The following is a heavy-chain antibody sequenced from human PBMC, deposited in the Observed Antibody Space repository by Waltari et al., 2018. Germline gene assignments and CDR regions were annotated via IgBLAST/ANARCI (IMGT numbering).Heavy chain of an antibody. Sequence: QVQLQESGPGLVKPSQTLSLTCTVSGGSISSGGYYWSWIRQHPGKGLEWIGYIYYSGSTYYNPSLKSRVTISVDTSKNQFSLKLSSVTAADTAVYYCARVERITIFGVVIPYYFEYWGQGTLVTVSS. CDR3: ARVERITIFGVVIPYYFEY. CDR1: GGSISSGGYY. J-gene: IGHJ4*02. CDR2: IYYSGST. V-gene: IGHV4-31*03. D-gene: IGHD3-3*01.